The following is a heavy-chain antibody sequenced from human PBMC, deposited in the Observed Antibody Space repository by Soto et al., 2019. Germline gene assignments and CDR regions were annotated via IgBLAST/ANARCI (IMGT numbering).Heavy chain of an antibody. J-gene: IGHJ6*02. CDR3: ATSEGDCGGGSCYNYFYYYGMGV. D-gene: IGHD2-15*01. Sequence: VRQAPGQRPEWMGWLSVGNDDTKYSQKFQGKVTMTRDTSARSAYMELSNLRSEDTAVYYCATSEGDCGGGSCYNYFYYYGMGVWGQGTTVTVSS. CDR2: LSVGNDDT. V-gene: IGHV1-3*01.